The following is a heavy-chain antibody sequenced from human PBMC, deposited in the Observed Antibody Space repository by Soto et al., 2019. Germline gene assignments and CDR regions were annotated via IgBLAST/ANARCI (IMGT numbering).Heavy chain of an antibody. CDR1: GGSISSSSYY. CDR2: IYYSGST. J-gene: IGHJ5*02. CDR3: ARVFRNWFDP. D-gene: IGHD3-10*01. V-gene: IGHV4-39*01. Sequence: TLSLTCTVSGGSISSSSYYWGWIRQPPGKGLEWIGSIYYSGSTYYNPSLKSRVTISVDTSKNQFSLKLSSVTAADTAVYYCARVFRNWFDPWGQGTLVTVSS.